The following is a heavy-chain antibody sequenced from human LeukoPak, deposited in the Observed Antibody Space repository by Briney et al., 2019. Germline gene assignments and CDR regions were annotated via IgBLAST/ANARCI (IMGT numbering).Heavy chain of an antibody. J-gene: IGHJ6*03. D-gene: IGHD6-19*01. CDR1: GFTFSKYG. Sequence: GGSLRLSCAASGFTFSKYGMYWVRQAPGKGLKWVAFIRDDGRNKYYTDSVKGRFTISRDNAKNSLYLQMNSLRAEDTAVYYCARDYSSGWYANMDVWGKGTTVTVSS. CDR2: IRDDGRNK. CDR3: ARDYSSGWYANMDV. V-gene: IGHV3-30*02.